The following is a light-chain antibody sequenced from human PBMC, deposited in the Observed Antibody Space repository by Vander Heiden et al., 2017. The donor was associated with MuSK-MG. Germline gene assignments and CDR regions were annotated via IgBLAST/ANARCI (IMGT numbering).Light chain of an antibody. CDR3: SSYTSSSTVV. CDR1: SRDVGGYNY. CDR2: DVS. V-gene: IGLV2-14*03. Sequence: QSALTQPASVSGSPGQSITISCTGTSRDVGGYNYVSWYQHHPGKAPNLMIYDVSNRPSGVSNRFSGSKSGNTASLTISGLQAEDEADYYCSSYTSSSTVVFGGGTKLTVL. J-gene: IGLJ2*01.